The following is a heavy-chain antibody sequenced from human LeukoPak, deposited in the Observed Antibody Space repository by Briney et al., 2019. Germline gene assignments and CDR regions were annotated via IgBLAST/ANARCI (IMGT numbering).Heavy chain of an antibody. J-gene: IGHJ4*02. CDR2: FDPEDGET. V-gene: IGHV1-24*01. CDR1: GYTLTELS. CDR3: ATSLYSSSWYVADY. Sequence: ASVKVSCKVSGYTLTELSMHWVRQAPGKGLEWMGGFDPEDGETIYAQKFQGRVTMTEDTSTDTAYMELSSLRSEDTAVYYCATSLYSSSWYVADYWGQGTLVTVSS. D-gene: IGHD6-13*01.